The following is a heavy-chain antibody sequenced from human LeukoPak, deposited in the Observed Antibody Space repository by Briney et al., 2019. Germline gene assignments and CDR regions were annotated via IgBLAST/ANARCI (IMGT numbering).Heavy chain of an antibody. Sequence: PGGSLRLSCAASGFTFDDYAMHWLRQAPGKGLEWGSGISWNSGSIGYADSVKGRFTISRDNAKNSLYLQMNSLRAEDMALYYCAKGWYDILTGFFDYWGQGTLVTVSS. J-gene: IGHJ4*02. CDR2: ISWNSGSI. V-gene: IGHV3-9*03. CDR3: AKGWYDILTGFFDY. CDR1: GFTFDDYA. D-gene: IGHD3-9*01.